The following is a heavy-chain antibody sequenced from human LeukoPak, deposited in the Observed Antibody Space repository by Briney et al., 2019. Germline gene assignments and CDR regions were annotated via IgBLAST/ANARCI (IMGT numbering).Heavy chain of an antibody. CDR3: ARIAVAGSYDS. V-gene: IGHV1-2*02. J-gene: IGHJ4*02. CDR2: INPKSGGT. Sequence: ASMKVSCKASGYTFTGYYMHWVRQAPGQGLEWMGWINPKSGGTNYAQKFQGRVTMTRDTSISTAYMELSRLRSDDTAVYCCARIAVAGSYDSWGQGALVTVSS. D-gene: IGHD6-19*01. CDR1: GYTFTGYY.